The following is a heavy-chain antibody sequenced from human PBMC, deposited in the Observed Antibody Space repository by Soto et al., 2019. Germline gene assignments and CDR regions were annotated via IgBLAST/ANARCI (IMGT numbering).Heavy chain of an antibody. D-gene: IGHD5-18*01. V-gene: IGHV3-23*01. CDR2: ISGSDGRT. CDR1: GFTFSSYA. Sequence: PAGSLRRSCAASGFTFSSYAMSWVRQAPGKGLEWVSTISGSDGRTYSTDSVKGRFTISRDNSRNTAYLQMNSLRVEDTAVYYCAKGVSQYTPLALFDYWGRGTLVTVSS. J-gene: IGHJ4*02. CDR3: AKGVSQYTPLALFDY.